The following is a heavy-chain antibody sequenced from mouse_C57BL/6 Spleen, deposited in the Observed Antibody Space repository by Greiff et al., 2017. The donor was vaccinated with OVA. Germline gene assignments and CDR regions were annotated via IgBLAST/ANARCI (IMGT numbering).Heavy chain of an antibody. CDR1: GFTFSDYY. CDR3: ARHYGSSHRYFDV. V-gene: IGHV5-16*01. J-gene: IGHJ1*03. Sequence: VESEGGLVQPGSSMKLSCTASGFTFSDYYMAWVRQVPEKGLEWVANINYDGSSTYYLDSLKSRFIISRDNAKNILYLQMSSLKSEDTATYYCARHYGSSHRYFDVWGTGTTVTVSS. D-gene: IGHD1-1*01. CDR2: INYDGSST.